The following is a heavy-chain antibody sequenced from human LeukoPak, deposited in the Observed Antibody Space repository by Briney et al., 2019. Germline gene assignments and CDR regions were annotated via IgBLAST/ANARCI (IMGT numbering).Heavy chain of an antibody. CDR3: ARDPEGSGSFYKTTPWFDP. CDR1: GGTFSSYA. D-gene: IGHD1-26*01. CDR2: IIPIFGTA. J-gene: IGHJ5*02. V-gene: IGHV1-69*13. Sequence: ASVKVSCKASGGTFSSYAIGWVRQAPGQGLEWMGGIIPIFGTANYAQKFQGRVTITADESTSTAYMELSGLRSEDTAVYYCARDPEGSGSFYKTTPWFDPWGQGTLVTVSS.